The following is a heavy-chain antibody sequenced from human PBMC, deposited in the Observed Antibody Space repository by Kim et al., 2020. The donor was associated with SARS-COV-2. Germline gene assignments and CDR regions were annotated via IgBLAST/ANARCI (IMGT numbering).Heavy chain of an antibody. CDR1: GFSLTTTGVA. V-gene: IGHV2-5*02. J-gene: IGHJ4*02. Sequence: SGPTLVKPTQTLTLTCTFSGFSLTTTGVALGWIRQPPGKALEWLALIYWDDDKRYSPSLKSRVTITKDTSKNQVVLTMTNMDPVDTATYYCAHSRNVLGVWAVDYWGQGTLVTVSS. CDR2: IYWDDDK. D-gene: IGHD3-3*02. CDR3: AHSRNVLGVWAVDY.